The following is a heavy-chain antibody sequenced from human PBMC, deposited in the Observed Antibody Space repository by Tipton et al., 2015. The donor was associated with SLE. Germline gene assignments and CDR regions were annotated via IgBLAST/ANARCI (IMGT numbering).Heavy chain of an antibody. V-gene: IGHV4-39*07. J-gene: IGHJ6*02. CDR2: IYYSGTT. Sequence: TLSLTCTVSGGSISSSSYYWGWIRQPPGKGLDWIGTIYYSGTTYYNPSLKSRFTISVDTSKIQFSLKLSSVTAADTAVYYCAIGGDSGYDLWGQGTTVIVSS. CDR1: GGSISSSSYY. D-gene: IGHD5-12*01. CDR3: AIGGDSGYDL.